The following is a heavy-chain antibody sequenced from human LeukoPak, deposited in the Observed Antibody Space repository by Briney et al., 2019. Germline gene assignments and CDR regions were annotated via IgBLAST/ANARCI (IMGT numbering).Heavy chain of an antibody. Sequence: GGSLRLSCAASGFTFSDYYMSWISQALGKGLXXXXYISSSSSYTNYADSVKGRFTISRDNAKNSLYLQMNSLRAEDTAVYYCARHWYSRNAFDIWGQGTMLTVSS. CDR2: ISSSSSYT. J-gene: IGHJ3*02. CDR1: GFTFSDYY. D-gene: IGHD6-13*01. CDR3: ARHWYSRNAFDI. V-gene: IGHV3-11*06.